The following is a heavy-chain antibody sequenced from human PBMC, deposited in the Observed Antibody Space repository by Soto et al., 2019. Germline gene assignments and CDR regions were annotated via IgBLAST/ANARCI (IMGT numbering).Heavy chain of an antibody. J-gene: IGHJ4*02. CDR1: GGSISSGSYY. CDR3: ARDDGGKTDY. CDR2: IYYSGST. D-gene: IGHD2-15*01. V-gene: IGHV4-31*03. Sequence: QVQLQESGPGLVKPSQTLSLTCTVSGGSISSGSYYWSWIRPHPGKGLEWIGYIYYSGSTYYNPSLKSRVTMSVDTSKNQFSLNLSSVTAADTAVYYCARDDGGKTDYWGQGTLVTDSS.